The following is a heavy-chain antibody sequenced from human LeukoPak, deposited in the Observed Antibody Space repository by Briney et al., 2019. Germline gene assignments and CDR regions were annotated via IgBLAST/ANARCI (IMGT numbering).Heavy chain of an antibody. J-gene: IGHJ4*02. Sequence: GGSLRLSCAASGFIFSDYTMNWVRQSPGKGLEWLSYISVTSSTIYNADSVEGRFIISRDNAKNSLYLQMDNLKPEDTAVYFCAKYSGTYYGMDYFDSWGQGTLVTVSS. D-gene: IGHD1-26*01. CDR1: GFIFSDYT. CDR2: ISVTSSTI. CDR3: AKYSGTYYGMDYFDS. V-gene: IGHV3-48*01.